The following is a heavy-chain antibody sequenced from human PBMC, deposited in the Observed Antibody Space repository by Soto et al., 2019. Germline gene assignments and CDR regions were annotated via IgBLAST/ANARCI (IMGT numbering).Heavy chain of an antibody. V-gene: IGHV3-30-3*01. CDR2: ISYDRSNK. CDR3: AGPPNYSRWYGFAY. D-gene: IGHD6-13*01. J-gene: IGHJ4*02. CDR1: GFTFSSYA. Sequence: PGGSLRLSCAASGFTFSSYAMHWVRQAPGKGLEWVAVISYDRSNKYYADSVKGRFTISRDNSKNTLYLQMNGLRAEDTAVYYCAGPPNYSRWYGFAYWAQGTLVTVSS.